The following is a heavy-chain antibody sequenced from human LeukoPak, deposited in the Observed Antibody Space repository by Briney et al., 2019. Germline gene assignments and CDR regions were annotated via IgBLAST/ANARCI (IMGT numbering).Heavy chain of an antibody. CDR3: AKDRMDIVVVPAALFSGGFDP. Sequence: GGSLRLSCAASGFTFSSYAMSWVRQAPGKGLEWVSAISGSGGSTYYADSVKGRFTISRDNSKNTLYLQVNSLRAEDTAVYYCAKDRMDIVVVPAALFSGGFDPWGQGTLVTVSS. CDR2: ISGSGGST. J-gene: IGHJ5*02. CDR1: GFTFSSYA. D-gene: IGHD2-2*03. V-gene: IGHV3-23*01.